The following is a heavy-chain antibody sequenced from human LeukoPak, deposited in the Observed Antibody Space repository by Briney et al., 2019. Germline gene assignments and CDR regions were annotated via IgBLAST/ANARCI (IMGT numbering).Heavy chain of an antibody. CDR1: EFTFSNFD. CDR2: ISYDGSNE. Sequence: PGGSLRLSCAASEFTFSNFDMHWVRQAPGKGLEWVAFISYDGSNEYYADSVKGRFTISRDSSKNTLYLQTNSLRAEDTAVYYCAKDIRGYSYGYVDYWGQGTLVTVSS. V-gene: IGHV3-30*18. CDR3: AKDIRGYSYGYVDY. D-gene: IGHD5-18*01. J-gene: IGHJ4*02.